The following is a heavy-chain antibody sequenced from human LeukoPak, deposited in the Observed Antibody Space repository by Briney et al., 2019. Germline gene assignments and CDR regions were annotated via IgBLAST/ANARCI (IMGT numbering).Heavy chain of an antibody. CDR1: GYPFSSYD. Sequence: QSRRSLRLFCAASGYPFSSYDMSWVSQAPGKGLEWVSAIGGSGGSTYYADSVKARFTISRDNAKNSLYLQMNSLRAEDTAVYYCARGGDYWGQGTLVTVSS. V-gene: IGHV3-23*01. J-gene: IGHJ4*02. CDR3: ARGGDY. CDR2: IGGSGGST.